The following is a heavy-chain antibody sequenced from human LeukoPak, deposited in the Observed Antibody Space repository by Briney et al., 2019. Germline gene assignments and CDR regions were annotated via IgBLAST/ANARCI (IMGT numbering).Heavy chain of an antibody. CDR1: GYSFTSYW. Sequence: GESLKISCKGSGYSFTSYWIGWVRQMPGKGLEWMGIIYPGDSDTRYSPSFQGQVTISADKSISTAYLQWSSLNASDTAMYYCARTYYDYVWGSYRWYYFDYWGQGTLVTVSS. CDR3: ARTYYDYVWGSYRWYYFDY. CDR2: IYPGDSDT. V-gene: IGHV5-51*01. D-gene: IGHD3-16*02. J-gene: IGHJ4*02.